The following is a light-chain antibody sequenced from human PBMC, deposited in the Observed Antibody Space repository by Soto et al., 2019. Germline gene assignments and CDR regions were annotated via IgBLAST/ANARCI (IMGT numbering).Light chain of an antibody. CDR1: QSVSSN. V-gene: IGKV3-11*01. Sequence: EIVLTQSPATLSLSPGERATLSCGASQSVSSNLAWYQQKQGQAPRLLIYDASSRATGIPAKFSGSGSGTDFTLTISSLEPEDSAAYYWQQRETFGQGTRLEIK. CDR2: DAS. J-gene: IGKJ5*01. CDR3: QQRET.